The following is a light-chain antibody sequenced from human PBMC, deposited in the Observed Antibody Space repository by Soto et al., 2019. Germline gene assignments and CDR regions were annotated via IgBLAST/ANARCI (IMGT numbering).Light chain of an antibody. V-gene: IGLV1-40*01. CDR3: AAWDDSLNGYV. J-gene: IGLJ1*01. Sequence: QSVLTQPPSVSGAPGQRLTISCAGTSSNIGAGFDVHWYQQLPVTAPKLLIYANDDRPSGVPDRFSGSTSGTSASLAISGLQSEDEADYYCAAWDDSLNGYVFGNGTKVTV. CDR1: SSNIGAGFD. CDR2: AND.